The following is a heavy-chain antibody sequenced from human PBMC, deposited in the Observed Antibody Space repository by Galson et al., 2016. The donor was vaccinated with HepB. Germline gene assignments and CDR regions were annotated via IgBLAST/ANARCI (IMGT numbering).Heavy chain of an antibody. CDR3: ARGSDVTCRGGDYTLDY. CDR2: INGGNGNT. D-gene: IGHD2-21*02. J-gene: IGHJ4*02. V-gene: IGHV1-3*01. Sequence: SVKVSCKASGYTFSTYAIHWVRQAPGQSLEWMGWINGGNGNTKFSHKFQGRVSFTSDTSASTAYMELSSLRSEDTAVFYCARGSDVTCRGGDYTLDYWGQGTLVTVSS. CDR1: GYTFSTYA.